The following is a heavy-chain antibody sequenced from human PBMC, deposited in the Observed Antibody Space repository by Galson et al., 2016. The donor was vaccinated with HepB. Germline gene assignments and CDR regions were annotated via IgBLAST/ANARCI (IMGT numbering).Heavy chain of an antibody. CDR1: GFTFSRYA. CDR2: ISGSGDRR. J-gene: IGHJ4*02. D-gene: IGHD4-23*01. V-gene: IGHV3-23*01. Sequence: SLRLSCAASGFTFSRYAMSWVRQAPGKGLEWVSVISGSGDRRYYADSVKGRFTISRDNAKNSLYLQMNSLRAEDTAVYYCARAQTTVVTYIDNWGQGTLVTVSS. CDR3: ARAQTTVVTYIDN.